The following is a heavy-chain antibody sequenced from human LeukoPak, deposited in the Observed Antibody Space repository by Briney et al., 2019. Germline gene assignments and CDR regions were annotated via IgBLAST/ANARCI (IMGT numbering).Heavy chain of an antibody. CDR2: IDWDGDK. CDR1: GFSLNTSGMC. Sequence: SGPTLVKPTQTLRLTCAFSGFSLNTSGMCVSWIRQPPGKALEWLARIDWDGDKFYSTSLETRLTISKDTSRNQVVLTMTNMDPVDTAIYFCARFRGATGTTDSWGQGTLVTVSS. J-gene: IGHJ4*02. D-gene: IGHD1-7*01. CDR3: ARFRGATGTTDS. V-gene: IGHV2-70*17.